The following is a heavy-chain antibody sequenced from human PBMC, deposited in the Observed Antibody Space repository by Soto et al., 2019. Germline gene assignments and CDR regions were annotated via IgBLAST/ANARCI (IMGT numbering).Heavy chain of an antibody. CDR2: IIPIFDTA. Sequence: QVQLVQSGAEVKKPGSSVKVSCKASGCTFSSYAISWVRQTPGQGLEWMGGIIPIFDTANYAQKFQGRVTITADESTSTAYMELSSLRSEDTAVYYCARDPVTGVFLNWFDPWGQGTLVTVAS. V-gene: IGHV1-69*01. D-gene: IGHD3-10*01. CDR3: ARDPVTGVFLNWFDP. CDR1: GCTFSSYA. J-gene: IGHJ5*02.